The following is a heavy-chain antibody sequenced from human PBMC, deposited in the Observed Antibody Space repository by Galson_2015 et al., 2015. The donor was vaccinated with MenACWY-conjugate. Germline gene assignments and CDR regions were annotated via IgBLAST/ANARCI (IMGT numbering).Heavy chain of an antibody. J-gene: IGHJ4*02. V-gene: IGHV5-51*01. CDR3: ARQVFGISSLDY. CDR1: GYTFTSNW. CDR2: IYPGDSDT. Sequence: QSGAEVKKPGESLKISCKGSGYTFTSNWIGWVRQMPGKGLEWMGIIYPGDSDTRYTPSFQGHVTISADKSINTAYLQWGSLEASDTALYYCARQVFGISSLDYCGQGTLVTVSS. D-gene: IGHD6-6*01.